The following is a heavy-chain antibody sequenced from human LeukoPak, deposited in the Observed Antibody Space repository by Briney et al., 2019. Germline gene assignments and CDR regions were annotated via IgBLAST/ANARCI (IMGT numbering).Heavy chain of an antibody. CDR1: GGSISSGGYY. Sequence: SQTLSLTCTVSGGSISSGGYYWSWIRQPPGKGLEWIGYIYHSGSTYYNPSLKSRVTISVDRSKNQFSLKLSSVTAADTAVYYCASTGGEVYSKGAFDIWGQGTMVTVSS. J-gene: IGHJ3*02. V-gene: IGHV4-30-2*01. CDR3: ASTGGEVYSKGAFDI. D-gene: IGHD3-16*01. CDR2: IYHSGST.